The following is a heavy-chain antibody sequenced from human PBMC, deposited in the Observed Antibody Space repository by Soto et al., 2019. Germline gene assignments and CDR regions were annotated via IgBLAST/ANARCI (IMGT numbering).Heavy chain of an antibody. V-gene: IGHV3-23*01. CDR1: GFTFSSYA. CDR3: AKEEDYDFWSGYYSMFDY. Sequence: GGSLRLSCAASGFTFSSYAMSWVRQAPGKGLEWVSAISGSGGSTYYADSVKGRFTISRDNSKNTLYLQMNSLRAEDTAVYYCAKEEDYDFWSGYYSMFDYWGQGTLVTVSS. D-gene: IGHD3-3*01. CDR2: ISGSGGST. J-gene: IGHJ4*02.